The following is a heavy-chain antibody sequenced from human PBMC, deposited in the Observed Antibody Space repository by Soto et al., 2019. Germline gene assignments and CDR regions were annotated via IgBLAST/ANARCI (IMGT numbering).Heavy chain of an antibody. CDR3: ARGGVYDFWSGLFD. V-gene: IGHV4-39*02. CDR1: GGSIRSSTYQ. CDR2: AYYSEST. J-gene: IGHJ4*02. Sequence: PSETLSLTCTVSGGSIRSSTYQWGWIRQPPGRGLEWIGSAYYSESTYYNPSLKSRVAVSVDTSKNQFSLKLRSLSAADTAVYYCARGGVYDFWSGLFDWGQGTLVTVSS. D-gene: IGHD3-3*01.